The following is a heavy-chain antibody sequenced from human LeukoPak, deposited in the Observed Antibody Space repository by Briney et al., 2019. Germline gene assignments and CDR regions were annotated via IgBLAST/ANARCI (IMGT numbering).Heavy chain of an antibody. CDR2: ISRSGSTI. J-gene: IGHJ4*02. Sequence: GGSLRLSCAASGFTFIDYYISWIRQAPGKGLEWVSYISRSGSTIYYADSVKGRFTISRDNAKNSLYLQMNSLRAEDTAVYYCARDYLHNLDYWGQGTLVTVSS. CDR3: ARDYLHNLDY. D-gene: IGHD1-1*01. CDR1: GFTFIDYY. V-gene: IGHV3-11*04.